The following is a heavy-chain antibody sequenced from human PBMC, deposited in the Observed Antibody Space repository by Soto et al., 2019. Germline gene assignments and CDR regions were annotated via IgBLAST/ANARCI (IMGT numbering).Heavy chain of an antibody. Sequence: EVQLVESGGGLVQPGRSLRLSCAASGFTFDDYVMHWVRQAPGKGLEWVSGISWNSGSIGYADSVEGRFTISRDNAKNSLYLQMNSLRAEDTALYYCAKDPRSSSSWYFDYWGQGTLVTVSS. CDR1: GFTFDDYV. CDR2: ISWNSGSI. V-gene: IGHV3-9*01. CDR3: AKDPRSSSSWYFDY. J-gene: IGHJ4*02. D-gene: IGHD6-13*01.